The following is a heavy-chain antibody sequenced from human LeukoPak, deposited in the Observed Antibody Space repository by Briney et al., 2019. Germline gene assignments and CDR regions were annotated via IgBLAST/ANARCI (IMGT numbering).Heavy chain of an antibody. V-gene: IGHV3-48*01. CDR2: VSPSSTTI. Sequence: GGSLRLSCAASGFTFSSYGLNWVRQAPGEELEWVSYVSPSSTTIYYADSVKGRFTISRDNAKNSLYLQMNSLRAEDTAVYYCAREHTPYGSGCTAAYWGQGTLVTVSS. J-gene: IGHJ4*02. CDR1: GFTFSSYG. CDR3: AREHTPYGSGCTAAY. D-gene: IGHD6-19*01.